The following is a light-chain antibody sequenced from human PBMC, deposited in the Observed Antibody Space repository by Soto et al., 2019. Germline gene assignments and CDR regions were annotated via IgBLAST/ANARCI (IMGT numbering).Light chain of an antibody. J-gene: IGKJ4*01. Sequence: EIVMTQSPATLSVSPGERATLSCRAGQSVSSGLAWYQQKSDQTPRLLIYAASTRATGIPARFSGSGSGTEFTLTISSLQSEDFAVYYCQQYNNWPLTFGGGTKVEIK. V-gene: IGKV3-15*01. CDR1: QSVSSG. CDR2: AAS. CDR3: QQYNNWPLT.